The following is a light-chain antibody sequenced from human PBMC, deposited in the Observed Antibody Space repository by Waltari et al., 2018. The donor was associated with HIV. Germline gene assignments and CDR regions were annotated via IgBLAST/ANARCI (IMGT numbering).Light chain of an antibody. CDR2: EVN. J-gene: IGLJ3*02. Sequence: QSALPQPPSASGSPGQSVLLSCTGTTSDVGRCTYVSWSQQHPGRAPKLMIYEVNKRPPGVPDRFSGSKSGNTASLTVSGLQAEDEANYYCSSFGGNNPYLVFGGGTTLTVL. CDR3: SSFGGNNPYLV. V-gene: IGLV2-8*01. CDR1: TSDVGRCTY.